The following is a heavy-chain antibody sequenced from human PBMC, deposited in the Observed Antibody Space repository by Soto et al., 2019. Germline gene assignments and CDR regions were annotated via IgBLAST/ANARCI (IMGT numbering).Heavy chain of an antibody. CDR3: ARGGRSSLEYYYYYYGMDV. Sequence: SVKVSCKAAGGTFSSYAISWVRQAPGQGLEWMGGIIPIFGTANYAQKFQGRVTITADESTSTAYMELSSLRSEDTAVYYCARGGRSSLEYYYYYYGMDVWGQGTTVTVSS. D-gene: IGHD1-26*01. V-gene: IGHV1-69*13. J-gene: IGHJ6*02. CDR2: IIPIFGTA. CDR1: GGTFSSYA.